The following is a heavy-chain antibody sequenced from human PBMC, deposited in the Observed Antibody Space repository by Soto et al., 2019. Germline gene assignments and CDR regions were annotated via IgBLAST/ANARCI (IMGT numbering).Heavy chain of an antibody. CDR1: GFSLGTSGEG. CDR3: AHRKRTITVANYFDD. V-gene: IGHV2-5*02. CDR2: LYWDGDK. Sequence: SGPTLVNPTQTLTLTCTFSGFSLGTSGEGVGWIRQPPRKALEWLATLYWDGDKRYSPSLRSRLTISKDTSESQVVLTMTNMDAADTATYFCAHRKRTITVANYFDDWGLGSLVTVSS. D-gene: IGHD1-7*01. J-gene: IGHJ4*02.